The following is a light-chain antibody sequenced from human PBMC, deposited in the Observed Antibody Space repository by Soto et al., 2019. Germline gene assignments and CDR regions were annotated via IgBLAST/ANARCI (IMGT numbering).Light chain of an antibody. V-gene: IGLV2-23*01. J-gene: IGLJ1*01. CDR2: EGS. CDR1: SSDIGSYNL. CDR3: CSYAGSITLYV. Sequence: QSVLTQPASVSGSPGQSITISCTGTSSDIGSYNLVSWYQQHPGKAPKLMIYEGSNRPSGVSNRFSGSKSGNTASLTISGLQAEDEADYYCCSYAGSITLYVFGTGTKLTVL.